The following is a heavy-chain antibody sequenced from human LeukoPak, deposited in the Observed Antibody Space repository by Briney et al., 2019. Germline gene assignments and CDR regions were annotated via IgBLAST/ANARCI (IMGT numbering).Heavy chain of an antibody. J-gene: IGHJ4*02. D-gene: IGHD1-26*01. V-gene: IGHV4-39*07. CDR2: IYYSGST. Sequence: PSETLSLTCTVSGGSISSSSYYWGWIRQPPGKGLEWIGSIYYSGSTYYNPSLKSRVTISVDTSKNQFSLKLSSVTAADTAVYYCARGGLSSGSYSSPFDYWGQGTLVTVSS. CDR3: ARGGLSSGSYSSPFDY. CDR1: GGSISSSSYY.